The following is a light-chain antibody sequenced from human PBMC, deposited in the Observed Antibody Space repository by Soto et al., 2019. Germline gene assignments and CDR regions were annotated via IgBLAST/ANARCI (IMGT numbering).Light chain of an antibody. CDR1: QSVSSN. CDR2: CAS. Sequence: IVMTQSPATLSVSPGESATLSFTASQSVSSNLAWYQQKPFQAPRLLIYCASTRATGIPARFSGSGSGTEFTLTISSLQSEDFAVYYCQQYNNWWTFGQGTKVDI. J-gene: IGKJ1*01. V-gene: IGKV3-15*01. CDR3: QQYNNWWT.